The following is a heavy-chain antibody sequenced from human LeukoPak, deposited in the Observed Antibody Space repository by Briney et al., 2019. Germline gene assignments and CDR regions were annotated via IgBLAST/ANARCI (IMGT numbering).Heavy chain of an antibody. CDR3: VRRTYYDTLTGYNYWYFDL. V-gene: IGHV4-59*01. J-gene: IGHJ2*01. Sequence: PSETLSLTCTVSGGSISSYFWSWIRQPPGKGLEWIGYINYSGSSDYNPSLKSRVTFSVDTSKNQFSLRLSSVTAADTAVYYCVRRTYYDTLTGYNYWYFDLWGRGTLVTVSS. CDR2: INYSGSS. D-gene: IGHD3-9*01. CDR1: GGSISSYF.